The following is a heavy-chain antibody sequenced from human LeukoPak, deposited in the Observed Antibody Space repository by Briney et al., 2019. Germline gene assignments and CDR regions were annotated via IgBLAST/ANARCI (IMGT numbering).Heavy chain of an antibody. J-gene: IGHJ4*02. CDR1: GFTFSSYA. V-gene: IGHV3-23*01. CDR2: VTGSGGST. Sequence: PGGSLRLSCAASGFTFSSYALSWVRQAPGKGLEWVSGVTGSGGSTYYADSVKGRFTISRDNSKNTLYLQMNSLRAEDTAVYYCAKDITVAGSLFDYWGQGTLVTVSS. D-gene: IGHD6-19*01. CDR3: AKDITVAGSLFDY.